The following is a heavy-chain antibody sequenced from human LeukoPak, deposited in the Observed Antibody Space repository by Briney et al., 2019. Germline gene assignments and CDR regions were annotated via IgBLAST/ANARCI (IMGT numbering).Heavy chain of an antibody. CDR2: ISTSGST. CDR1: GGSISSYY. V-gene: IGHV4-4*07. J-gene: IGHJ2*01. Sequence: SETLSLTCTVSGGSISSYYWSWIRQPAGKGLESIGHISTSGSTNYNPSLKSRVTMSVDTSKNQFSLKLSSVTAADTAVYYCARVYYSSSYDYWYFDLWGRGTLVTVSS. CDR3: ARVYYSSSYDYWYFDL. D-gene: IGHD6-13*01.